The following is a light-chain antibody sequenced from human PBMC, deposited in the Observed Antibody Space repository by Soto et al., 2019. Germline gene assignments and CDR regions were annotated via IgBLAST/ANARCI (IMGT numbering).Light chain of an antibody. CDR2: DAC. CDR1: QDISNY. J-gene: IGKJ4*01. V-gene: IGKV1-33*01. Sequence: DIQMTQSPSSLSASVGDRVTITCQASQDISNYLNWYQQKPGKATRLLIYDACNLETGVPSRFSGSGSGTDFTFTISSLQPEDIATYYCQHYDNLPLTFGGGTRVEIK. CDR3: QHYDNLPLT.